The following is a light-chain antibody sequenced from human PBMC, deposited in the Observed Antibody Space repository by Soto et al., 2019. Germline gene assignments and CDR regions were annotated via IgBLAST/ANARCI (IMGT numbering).Light chain of an antibody. CDR2: GNS. CDR1: SSNIGAGYD. CDR3: QSYYSSLSYV. J-gene: IGLJ1*01. Sequence: QSVLTQPPSVSGAPGQRVTIPSTGTSSNIGAGYDVHWYQQLPGTAPKLLIYGNSNRPSGVPDRFSGSKSGTSASLAITGLQAEDEADYYCQSYYSSLSYVFGTGTKVTVL. V-gene: IGLV1-40*01.